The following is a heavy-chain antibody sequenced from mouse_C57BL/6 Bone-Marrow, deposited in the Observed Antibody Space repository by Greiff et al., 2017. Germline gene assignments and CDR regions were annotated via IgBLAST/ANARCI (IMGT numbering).Heavy chain of an antibody. CDR1: GFTFSDFY. V-gene: IGHV7-1*01. J-gene: IGHJ2*01. CDR2: SRNKANDYTT. Sequence: EVKLVESGGGLVQSGRSLRLSCATSGFTFSDFYMEWVRQAPGKGLEWIAASRNKANDYTTEYSASVKGRFIVSRDTSQSILYLQMNALRAEDTAIYYWARVLGRGYFDYGGKGTTLTGSS. D-gene: IGHD4-1*01. CDR3: ARVLGRGYFDY.